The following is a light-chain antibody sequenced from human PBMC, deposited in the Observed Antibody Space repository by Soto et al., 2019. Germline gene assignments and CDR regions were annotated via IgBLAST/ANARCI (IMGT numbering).Light chain of an antibody. CDR1: INDIGSYNY. CDR3: SSYKFSTTLRV. CDR2: EAT. J-gene: IGLJ3*02. V-gene: IGLV2-14*01. Sequence: QSALTQPASVSGSPGQSITLSCAGTINDIGSYNYVSWFQQHPGKAPKLIIYEATHRPSGISTRFSGSKSGNTASLTISGLQAEDEAVYYCSSYKFSTTLRVFGGGTKLTVL.